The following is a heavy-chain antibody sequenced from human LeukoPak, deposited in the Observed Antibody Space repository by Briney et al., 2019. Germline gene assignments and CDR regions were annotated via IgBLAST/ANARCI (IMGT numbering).Heavy chain of an antibody. CDR3: AKIPGYSSGPFYFDY. D-gene: IGHD6-19*01. J-gene: IGHJ4*02. V-gene: IGHV3-21*01. CDR2: ISSSSSYI. Sequence: GGSLRLSCAASGFTFSSYALSWVRQAPGKGLEGVSSISSSSSYIYYADSVKGRFTISRDNAKNSLYLQMNSLRAEDTAVYYCAKIPGYSSGPFYFDYWGQGTLVTVSS. CDR1: GFTFSSYA.